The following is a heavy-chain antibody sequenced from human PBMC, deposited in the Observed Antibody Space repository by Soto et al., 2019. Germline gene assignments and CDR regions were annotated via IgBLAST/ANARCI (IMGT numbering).Heavy chain of an antibody. V-gene: IGHV3-21*01. D-gene: IGHD3-3*01. CDR1: GFTFSSYS. CDR2: ISSSSSYI. Sequence: GSLRLSCAASGFTFSSYSMNWVRQAPGKGLEWVSSISSSSSYIYYADSVKGRFTISRDNAKNSLCLQMNSLRAEDTAAYYCARDFVFGVAPTSWGQGTLVTVSS. CDR3: ARDFVFGVAPTS. J-gene: IGHJ5*02.